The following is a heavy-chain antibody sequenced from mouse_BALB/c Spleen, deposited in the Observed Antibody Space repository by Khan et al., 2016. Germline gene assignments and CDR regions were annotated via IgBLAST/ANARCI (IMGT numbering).Heavy chain of an antibody. CDR1: GFSLTTYA. CDR3: AKVYYFDSDGAWFAY. Sequence: QVQLKQSGPSLVQPSQSLSINCIVSGFSLTTYAVHWVRQSPGKGLEWLGVIWGGGTTDYNAAFMSRLSTTKDNSKGQVFFKMNSLQSDDTAIYYCAKVYYFDSDGAWFAYWGQGSLVTVST. CDR2: IWGGGTT. V-gene: IGHV2-5-1*01. D-gene: IGHD2-4*01. J-gene: IGHJ3*01.